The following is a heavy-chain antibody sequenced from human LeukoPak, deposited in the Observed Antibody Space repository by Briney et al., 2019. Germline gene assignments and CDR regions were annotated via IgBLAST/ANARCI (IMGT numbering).Heavy chain of an antibody. CDR2: VSSGGGGT. D-gene: IGHD5-12*01. CDR1: GFTFGSYA. J-gene: IGHJ4*02. V-gene: IGHV3-23*01. CDR3: AKSYNGYESKPDY. Sequence: GGSLRLSCAVSGFTFGSYAMSWVRQPPGKGLEWVSSVSSGGGGTYYADSVKGRFTISRDNSKNTLYLQMNSLRAEDTAVYYCAKSYNGYESKPDYWGQGTLVTVSS.